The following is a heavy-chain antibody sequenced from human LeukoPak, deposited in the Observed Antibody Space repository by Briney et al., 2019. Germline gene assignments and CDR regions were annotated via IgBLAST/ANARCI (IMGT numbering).Heavy chain of an antibody. CDR1: GYTFTGYY. J-gene: IGHJ4*02. CDR3: ATTELGAAAGTGTFDY. V-gene: IGHV1-2*02. Sequence: GASVKVSCKASGYTFTGYYMHWVRQAPGQGLERMGWINPNSGGTNYAQKFQGRVTMTRDTSISTAYMELSRLRSDDTAVYYCATTELGAAAGTGTFDYWGQGTLVTVSS. D-gene: IGHD6-13*01. CDR2: INPNSGGT.